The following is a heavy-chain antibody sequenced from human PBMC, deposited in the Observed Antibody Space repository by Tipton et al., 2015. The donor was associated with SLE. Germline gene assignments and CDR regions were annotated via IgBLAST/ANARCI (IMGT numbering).Heavy chain of an antibody. CDR1: GYSFTSYW. CDR3: ARLGGFGESSVDYYYYMDV. Sequence: QSGPEVKKPGESLRISCKGSGYSFTSYWISWVRQMPGKGLEWMGRIDPSDSYTNYSPSFQGHVTISADKSISTAYLQWSSLKASDTAMYYCARLGGFGESSVDYYYYMDVWGKGTTVTVSS. CDR2: IDPSDSYT. J-gene: IGHJ6*03. D-gene: IGHD3-10*01. V-gene: IGHV5-10-1*01.